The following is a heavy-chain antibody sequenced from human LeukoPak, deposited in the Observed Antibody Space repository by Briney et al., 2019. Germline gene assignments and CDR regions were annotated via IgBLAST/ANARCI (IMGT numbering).Heavy chain of an antibody. Sequence: SETLSLTCTVTGVSVSSNYALAWSRQSTGKGLECIGYIYESVKTYYNSSLRSRVAMSVDTSKNQFSLTLRSVTAADTAVYYCARPYSSDWYFDYWGQGILVTVSS. CDR1: GVSVSSNYA. CDR3: ARPYSSDWYFDY. V-gene: IGHV4-39*01. CDR2: IYESVKT. D-gene: IGHD6-13*01. J-gene: IGHJ4*02.